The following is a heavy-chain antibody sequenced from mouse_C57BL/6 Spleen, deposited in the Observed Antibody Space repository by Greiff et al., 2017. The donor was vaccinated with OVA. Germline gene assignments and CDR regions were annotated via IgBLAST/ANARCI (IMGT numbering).Heavy chain of an antibody. J-gene: IGHJ2*01. Sequence: VQLQQPGAELVKPGASVKLSCKASGYTFTSYWMHWVKQRPGRGLEWIGRIDPNSGGTKYNEKFKSKATLTVDKPSSTAYRQRSSLTSEDSAVYYGAREEIRDYAYFDYWGQGTTLTVSS. CDR1: GYTFTSYW. V-gene: IGHV1-72*01. CDR2: IDPNSGGT. CDR3: AREEIRDYAYFDY. D-gene: IGHD2-4*01.